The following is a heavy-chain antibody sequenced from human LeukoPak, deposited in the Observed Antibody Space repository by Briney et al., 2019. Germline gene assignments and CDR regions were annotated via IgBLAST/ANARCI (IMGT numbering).Heavy chain of an antibody. D-gene: IGHD3-10*01. J-gene: IGHJ4*02. CDR2: INVDGSST. V-gene: IGHV3-74*01. Sequence: GGSLRLSCSASGFTFNTYWLHWVRQAPGKGLVWVSRINVDGSSTFYADSVKGRFTISRDSAKKTLYLQMNSLRAEDTAVYYCARDLSPVVRASPMGYWGQGTPVTVSS. CDR1: GFTFNTYW. CDR3: ARDLSPVVRASPMGY.